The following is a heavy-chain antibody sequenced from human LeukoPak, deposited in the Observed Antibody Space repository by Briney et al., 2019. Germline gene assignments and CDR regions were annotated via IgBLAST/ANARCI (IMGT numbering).Heavy chain of an antibody. CDR2: TYYGSKWSS. J-gene: IGHJ5*02. V-gene: IGHV6-1*01. Sequence: SQTLSLTCAISGDSVSSKSAAWNWIRQSPSRGLEWLGRTYYGSKWSSGYAESVKSRLTISPDTSKNQFSLQLRSVTPEDTAVYYCARSYRIAVASNWFDPWGQGTLVTVSS. D-gene: IGHD6-19*01. CDR3: ARSYRIAVASNWFDP. CDR1: GDSVSSKSAA.